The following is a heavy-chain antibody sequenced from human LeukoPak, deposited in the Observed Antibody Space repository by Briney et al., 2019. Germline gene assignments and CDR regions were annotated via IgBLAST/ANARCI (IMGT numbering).Heavy chain of an antibody. CDR1: GGSISSSSYY. Sequence: PSETLSLTCTVSGGSISSSSYYWGWIRQPPGKGLEWIGSIYYSGSTYYNPSLKSRVTISVDTSKNQFSLKLSSVTAADTAVYYRARARRVMITFGGVIASYFDYWGQGTLVTVSS. V-gene: IGHV4-39*07. CDR2: IYYSGST. CDR3: ARARRVMITFGGVIASYFDY. J-gene: IGHJ4*02. D-gene: IGHD3-16*02.